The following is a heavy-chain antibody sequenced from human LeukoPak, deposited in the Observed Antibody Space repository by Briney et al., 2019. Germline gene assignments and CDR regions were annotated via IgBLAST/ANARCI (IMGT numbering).Heavy chain of an antibody. V-gene: IGHV1-2*02. Sequence: GAAVKVSCKASGYTFTGNYMHWVRQAPGQGLEWMGWINPNSGGTNYAQKFQGRVTMTRDTSISTAYMELRRLRSDDTAVYYCARDHGYQLYYYCMDVWGKGTTVTISS. D-gene: IGHD2-2*01. CDR1: GYTFTGNY. J-gene: IGHJ6*03. CDR3: ARDHGYQLYYYCMDV. CDR2: INPNSGGT.